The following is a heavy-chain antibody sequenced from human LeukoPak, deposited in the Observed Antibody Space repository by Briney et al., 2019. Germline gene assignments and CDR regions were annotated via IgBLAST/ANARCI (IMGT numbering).Heavy chain of an antibody. CDR3: AREIGLLWFGESSTFGY. Sequence: VASVTVSCKASGYTFTSYAMNWVRQAPGQGLEWMGWINTNTGNPTYAQGFTGRFVFSLDTSVSTAYLQISSLKAEDTAVYYCAREIGLLWFGESSTFGYWGQGALVTVSS. CDR1: GYTFTSYA. CDR2: INTNTGNP. V-gene: IGHV7-4-1*02. J-gene: IGHJ4*02. D-gene: IGHD3-10*01.